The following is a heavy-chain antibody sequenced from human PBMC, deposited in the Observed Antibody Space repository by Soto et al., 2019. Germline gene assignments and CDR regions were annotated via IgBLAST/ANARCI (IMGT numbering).Heavy chain of an antibody. V-gene: IGHV4-59*01. Sequence: SVTMSLTCTVAGGSISSYYWSWIRQPPGKGLEWIGYIYPSGTTNNNPSLKSRVTISVDTSKKEFSLKLSFVTAADTAVYYCASGAARGFDYWGQGSLVTVSS. CDR3: ASGAARGFDY. D-gene: IGHD6-6*01. J-gene: IGHJ4*02. CDR1: GGSISSYY. CDR2: IYPSGTT.